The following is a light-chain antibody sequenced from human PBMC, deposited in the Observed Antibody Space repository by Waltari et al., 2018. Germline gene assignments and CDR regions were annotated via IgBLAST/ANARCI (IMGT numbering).Light chain of an antibody. V-gene: IGKV1-33*01. J-gene: IGKJ3*01. Sequence: DIQMTQSPSPLSASLGDRVTITCQASQDITDALNWYQHKPGKAPNLLIYDATTLETGGPARFSGNGAGTEFTFTIASLQPEDGATYYCQQYDSFLGPTFGPGTLLDIK. CDR2: DAT. CDR1: QDITDA. CDR3: QQYDSFLGPT.